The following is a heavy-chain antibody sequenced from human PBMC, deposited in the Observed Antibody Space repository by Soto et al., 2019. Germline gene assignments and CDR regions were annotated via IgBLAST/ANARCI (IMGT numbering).Heavy chain of an antibody. V-gene: IGHV4-39*01. J-gene: IGHJ4*01. CDR2: IYYSGST. D-gene: IGHD6-6*01. CDR1: GGSISSSSYY. Sequence: SDTLSLTCTVPGGSISSSSYYWGWFRQPPGKGLEWIGSIYYSGSTYYNPSLKSRLTIAVDTSKNQLSLELNSVTAADTAVYYCARSTIAPHLFMYPFDAWGRGTLVTVSA. CDR3: ARSTIAPHLFMYPFDA.